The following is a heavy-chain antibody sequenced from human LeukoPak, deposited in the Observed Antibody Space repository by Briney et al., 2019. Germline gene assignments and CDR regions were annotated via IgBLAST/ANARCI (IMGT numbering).Heavy chain of an antibody. Sequence: PGGSLRLSCAASGFTFSSYEMNWVRQAPGKGLEWVSYISSSGSTIYYADSVKGRFTISRDNAKNTLYLQMNSLRAEDTAVYYCAREVVVPAAMVDYYYHYMDVWGKGTTVTASS. V-gene: IGHV3-48*03. CDR3: AREVVVPAAMVDYYYHYMDV. CDR1: GFTFSSYE. CDR2: ISSSGSTI. D-gene: IGHD2-2*01. J-gene: IGHJ6*03.